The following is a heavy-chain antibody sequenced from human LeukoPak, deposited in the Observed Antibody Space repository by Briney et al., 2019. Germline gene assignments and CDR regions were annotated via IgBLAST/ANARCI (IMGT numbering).Heavy chain of an antibody. CDR2: IYCSGST. CDR3: ARLAQYSSSSQFDY. Sequence: SETLSLTCTVSRGSISSSSYYWGWIRQPPGKGLEWIGNIYCSGSTYYNPSLKSRVTISVDTSKNQFSLKLSSVTAADTAVYYCARLAQYSSSSQFDYWGQGTLVTVSS. CDR1: RGSISSSSYY. D-gene: IGHD6-6*01. V-gene: IGHV4-39*01. J-gene: IGHJ4*02.